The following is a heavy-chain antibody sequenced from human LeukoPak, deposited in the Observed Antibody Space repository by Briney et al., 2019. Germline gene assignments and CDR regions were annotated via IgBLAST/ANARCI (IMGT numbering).Heavy chain of an antibody. CDR3: ARVRDGDYGYIGFDP. CDR1: GGSFSSGGYY. V-gene: IGHV4-31*03. CDR2: IYYSGRT. J-gene: IGHJ5*02. D-gene: IGHD4-17*01. Sequence: SETLSLTCTVSGGSFSSGGYYWSWIRQHPGKGLEWFGYIYYSGRTYYNPSLKSRVTISVDTSKNQFSLKLSYVTAADTAVYHCARVRDGDYGYIGFDPWGQGTLVTVSS.